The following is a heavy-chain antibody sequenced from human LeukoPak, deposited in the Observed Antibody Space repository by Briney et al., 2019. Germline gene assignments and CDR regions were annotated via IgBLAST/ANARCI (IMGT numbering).Heavy chain of an antibody. CDR3: ARDLELGWFDP. CDR1: GGSISNYY. D-gene: IGHD1-7*01. V-gene: IGHV4-59*01. Sequence: SETLSLTCTVSGGSISNYYWSWIRQPPGKGLEWIAFIYYSGSTNYNPSLRSRVTISVETSKNQFSLKLSSVTAADTAVYYCARDLELGWFDPWGQGTLVTVSS. CDR2: IYYSGST. J-gene: IGHJ5*02.